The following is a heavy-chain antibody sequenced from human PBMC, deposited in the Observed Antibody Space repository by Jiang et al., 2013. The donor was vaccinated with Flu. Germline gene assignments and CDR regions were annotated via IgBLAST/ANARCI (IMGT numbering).Heavy chain of an antibody. CDR1: GGSMSSSSYY. D-gene: IGHD5-18*01. Sequence: GPGLVKPSETLSLACTVSGGSMSSSSYYWGWIRQPPGEGLEWIGSAYYRGGTYYNPSLKSRVTMSVDRSKNQFSLTLNTVTAADTAVYYCVAMVTQGGLEVGGLDYWGQGTLVTVSS. CDR3: VAMVTQGGLEVGGLDY. CDR2: AYYRGGT. V-gene: IGHV4-39*01. J-gene: IGHJ4*02.